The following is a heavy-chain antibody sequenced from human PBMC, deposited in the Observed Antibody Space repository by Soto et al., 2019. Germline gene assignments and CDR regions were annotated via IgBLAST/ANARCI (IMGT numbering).Heavy chain of an antibody. CDR1: GFTLTNYN. CDR3: ARDNGRGSSTSYFFDY. Sequence: GGSLRLSCVASGFTLTNYNMNWVRQAPGEGMEWVSFISSSNSDIYYADSVKGRFTISIDNAKNSLYLQMNSLRAEDTAIYYCARDNGRGSSTSYFFDYWGQGTLVTVSS. J-gene: IGHJ4*02. CDR2: ISSSNSDI. D-gene: IGHD2-8*01. V-gene: IGHV3-21*01.